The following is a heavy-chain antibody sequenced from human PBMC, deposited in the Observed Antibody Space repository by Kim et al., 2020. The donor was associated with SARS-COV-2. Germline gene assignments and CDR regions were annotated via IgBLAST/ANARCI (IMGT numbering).Heavy chain of an antibody. D-gene: IGHD1-26*01. CDR2: ISNSGGSI. Sequence: GGSLRLSCAASGFTFSNYEMNWVRQAPGKGLEWVSYISNSGGSIYYADSVKGRFTISRDNAKNSLYLQMNSLRAEDTALYYCARDLVGPSGSKFDYCGQGTLVTVSS. CDR1: GFTFSNYE. V-gene: IGHV3-48*03. CDR3: ARDLVGPSGSKFDY. J-gene: IGHJ4*02.